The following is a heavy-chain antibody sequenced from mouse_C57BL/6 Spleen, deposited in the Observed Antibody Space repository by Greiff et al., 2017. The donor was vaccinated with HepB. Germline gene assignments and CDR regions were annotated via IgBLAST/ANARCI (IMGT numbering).Heavy chain of an antibody. CDR1: GYAFTNYL. D-gene: IGHD1-1*01. V-gene: IGHV1-54*01. CDR2: INPGSGGT. J-gene: IGHJ1*03. Sequence: VKLQESGAELVRPGTSVKVSCKASGYAFTNYLIEWVKQRPGQGLEWIGVINPGSGGTNYNEKFKGKATLTADKSSSTAYMQLSSLTSEDSAVYFCAREPITTVVAPRDWYFDVWGTGTTVTVSS. CDR3: AREPITTVVAPRDWYFDV.